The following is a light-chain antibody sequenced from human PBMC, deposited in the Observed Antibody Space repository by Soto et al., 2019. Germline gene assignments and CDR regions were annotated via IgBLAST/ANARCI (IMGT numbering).Light chain of an antibody. V-gene: IGLV1-36*01. J-gene: IGLJ1*01. Sequence: QSVLTQPPSVSEAPRQRVTVSCSGSSSNIGNNTVSWYQQLPGKAPKLLIFYDDLLPSGVSDRFAVFKSGTSASLAINGLQSDDEADYYCAAWDDSLNGYVFGTGTKLTVL. CDR3: AAWDDSLNGYV. CDR1: SSNIGNNT. CDR2: YDD.